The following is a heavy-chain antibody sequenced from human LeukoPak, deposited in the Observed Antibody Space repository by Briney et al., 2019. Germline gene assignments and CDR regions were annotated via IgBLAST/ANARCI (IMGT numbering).Heavy chain of an antibody. J-gene: IGHJ1*01. CDR2: INPNSGGT. CDR3: ARLSSGWCEPQH. CDR1: GYTFTSYY. V-gene: IGHV1-2*02. Sequence: ASVKLSCTASGYTFTSYYMHWVRQAPGPPLEWLEWINPNSGGTTYTQNLQRRVTITRDTSISTAYIELSRLRSDETAVYYCARLSSGWCEPQHWGQGTLVIVSS. D-gene: IGHD6-19*01.